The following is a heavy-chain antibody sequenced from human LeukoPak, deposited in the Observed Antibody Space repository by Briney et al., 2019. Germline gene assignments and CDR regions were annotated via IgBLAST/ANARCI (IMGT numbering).Heavy chain of an antibody. CDR3: ARGARAGYNLEPFDY. D-gene: IGHD5-24*01. Sequence: SETLSLTCTVSGVSMSSYYWSWIRQPPGKGLEWIGYIYYSGSTKYNPSLKSRVTISVATSKNQFSLKLSSVTAAVTAVYYCARGARAGYNLEPFDYWGQGTLVTVSS. CDR1: GVSMSSYY. CDR2: IYYSGST. V-gene: IGHV4-59*08. J-gene: IGHJ4*02.